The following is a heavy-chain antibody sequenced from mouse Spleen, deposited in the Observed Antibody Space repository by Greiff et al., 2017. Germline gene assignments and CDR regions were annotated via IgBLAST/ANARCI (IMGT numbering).Heavy chain of an antibody. CDR1: GYTFTDYN. CDR2: INPNNGGT. CDR3: ARAFTTVVDAWFAY. Sequence: VQLQQSGPELVKPGASVKIPCKASGYTFTDYNMDWVKQSHGKSLEWIGDINPNNGGTIYNQKFKGKATLTVDKSSSTAYMELRSLTSEDTAVYYCARAFTTVVDAWFAYWGQGTLVTVSA. V-gene: IGHV1-18*01. D-gene: IGHD1-1*01. J-gene: IGHJ3*01.